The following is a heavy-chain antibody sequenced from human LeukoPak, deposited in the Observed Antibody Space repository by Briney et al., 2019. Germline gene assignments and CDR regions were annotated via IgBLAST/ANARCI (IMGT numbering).Heavy chain of an antibody. Sequence: PGTSLRLSCTASGFTFTTYAMHWVRQAPGKGLEWVALISYDGSNKYYADSVKGRFTISRDNSKNTLYLQMNSLRAEDTAVYYCARDHRSYGYTSGWSLSDGMDVWGQGATVTVSS. D-gene: IGHD6-19*01. CDR2: ISYDGSNK. CDR1: GFTFTTYA. J-gene: IGHJ6*02. CDR3: ARDHRSYGYTSGWSLSDGMDV. V-gene: IGHV3-30-3*01.